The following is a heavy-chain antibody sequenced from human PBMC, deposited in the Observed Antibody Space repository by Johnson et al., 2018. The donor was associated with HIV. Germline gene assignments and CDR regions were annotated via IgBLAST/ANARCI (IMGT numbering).Heavy chain of an antibody. CDR3: ARAYSSSCYRDDAFDI. CDR1: GFTFSRYA. J-gene: IGHJ3*02. Sequence: QVQLVESGGGLVQPGGSLRLSCAASGFTFSRYAMHWVRQAPGKGLDWVAVISYDGSNKYYAASVKGRCTISRDNSKNTLYLQMNSLRAEDTAVYYCARAYSSSCYRDDAFDIWGQGTMVTVFS. CDR2: ISYDGSNK. V-gene: IGHV3-30-3*01. D-gene: IGHD6-13*01.